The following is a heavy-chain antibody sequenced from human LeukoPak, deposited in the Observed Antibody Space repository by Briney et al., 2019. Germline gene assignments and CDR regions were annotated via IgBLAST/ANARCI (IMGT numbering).Heavy chain of an antibody. CDR1: GFTFSSYA. V-gene: IGHV3-30-3*01. Sequence: TGGSLRLSCAASGFTFSSYAMHWVRQAPGKGLEWVAVISYDGSNKYYADSVKGRFTVSGDNSKSLLFLQMESLRHDDTGIYYCAKGRRTGFVDYWGQGALVTVSS. CDR2: ISYDGSNK. CDR3: AKGRRTGFVDY. D-gene: IGHD1-1*01. J-gene: IGHJ4*02.